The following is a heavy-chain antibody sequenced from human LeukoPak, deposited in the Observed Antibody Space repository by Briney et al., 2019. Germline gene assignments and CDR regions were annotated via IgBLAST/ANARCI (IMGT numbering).Heavy chain of an antibody. Sequence: SVKVFCKASGGTFSSYAISWERQAPGQGLEWMGGIIPIFGTANYAQKFQGRVTITADKSTSTAYMELSSLRSEDTAVYYCARDARAVAGPTLDYWGQGTLVTVSS. CDR3: ARDARAVAGPTLDY. CDR2: IIPIFGTA. CDR1: GGTFSSYA. J-gene: IGHJ4*02. D-gene: IGHD6-19*01. V-gene: IGHV1-69*06.